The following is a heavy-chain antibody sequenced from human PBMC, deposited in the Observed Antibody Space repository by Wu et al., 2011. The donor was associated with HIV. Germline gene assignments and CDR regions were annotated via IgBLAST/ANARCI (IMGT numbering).Heavy chain of an antibody. V-gene: IGHV1-69*14. CDR2: IIPIFGTA. D-gene: IGHD2-21*01. CDR3: ARDFGGDGDS. Sequence: QVQLVQSGAAVKKPGSSVKVSCKASGGTFNSYGITWVRQAPGQGLEWMGGIIPIFGTAGYAQKFQGRVTITADKSTSTAYMEVSSLRSEDTAMYYCARDFGGDGDSWGQGTLVTVSS. CDR1: GGTFNSYG. J-gene: IGHJ4*02.